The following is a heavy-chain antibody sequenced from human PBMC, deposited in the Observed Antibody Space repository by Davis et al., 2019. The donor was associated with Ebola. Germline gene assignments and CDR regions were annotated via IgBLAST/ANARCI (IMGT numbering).Heavy chain of an antibody. CDR1: GGPISSYY. Sequence: SETLSLTCTVSGGPISSYYWSWIRQPPGKGLEWIGYIYYSGSTNYNPSLKSRVTISVDTSKNQFSLKLSSVTAADTAVYYCARVSYYDSSGYYVDAFDIWGQGTMVTVSS. D-gene: IGHD3-22*01. V-gene: IGHV4-59*01. CDR3: ARVSYYDSSGYYVDAFDI. J-gene: IGHJ3*02. CDR2: IYYSGST.